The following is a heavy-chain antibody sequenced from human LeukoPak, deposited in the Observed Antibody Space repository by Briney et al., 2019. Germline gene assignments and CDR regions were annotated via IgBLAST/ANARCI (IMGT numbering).Heavy chain of an antibody. V-gene: IGHV3-66*02. CDR1: GFTFSNAW. J-gene: IGHJ4*02. Sequence: GGSLRLSCAASGFTFSNAWMSWVRQAPGKGLEWVSVIYSGGSTYYADSVKGRFTISRDNSKNTLYLQMNSLRAEDTAVYYCARSTLPAATGYYFDYWGQGTLVTVSS. CDR2: IYSGGST. D-gene: IGHD2-2*01. CDR3: ARSTLPAATGYYFDY.